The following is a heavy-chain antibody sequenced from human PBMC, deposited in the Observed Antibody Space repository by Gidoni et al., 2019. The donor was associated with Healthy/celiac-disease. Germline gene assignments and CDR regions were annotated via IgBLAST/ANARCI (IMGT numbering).Heavy chain of an antibody. Sequence: EVQLVESGGGLVQPGGSLRLSCAASGFTFSSYAMHWDRQAPGKGLEYVSAISSKGGSTYYANSVKGRFTIYRDNSKNTLYLQMGSLRAEDMAVYYCARYNWSHWYFDLWGRGTLVTVSS. CDR1: GFTFSSYA. CDR3: ARYNWSHWYFDL. CDR2: ISSKGGST. J-gene: IGHJ2*01. D-gene: IGHD1-1*01. V-gene: IGHV3-64*01.